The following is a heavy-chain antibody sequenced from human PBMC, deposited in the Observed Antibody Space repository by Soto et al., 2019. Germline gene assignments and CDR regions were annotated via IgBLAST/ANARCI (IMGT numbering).Heavy chain of an antibody. CDR3: ARDSKTPYCSSTSCYYYYGMDV. Sequence: GGSLRLSCAASGFTFSSYWMSWVRQAPGKGLEWVANIKQDGSEKYYVDSVKGRFTISRDNAKNSLYLQMNSLRAEDTAVYYCARDSKTPYCSSTSCYYYYGMDVWGQGTTVTVSS. V-gene: IGHV3-7*01. D-gene: IGHD2-2*01. J-gene: IGHJ6*02. CDR2: IKQDGSEK. CDR1: GFTFSSYW.